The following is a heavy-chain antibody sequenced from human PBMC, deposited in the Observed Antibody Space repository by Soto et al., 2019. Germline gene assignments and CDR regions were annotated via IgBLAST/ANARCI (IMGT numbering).Heavy chain of an antibody. CDR3: ARGQDILTGYSDYYFYAMNV. D-gene: IGHD3-9*01. V-gene: IGHV4-59*01. J-gene: IGHJ6*02. CDR2: LSYTGST. CDR1: GGCISYYF. Sequence: AGLSLSCPVCGGCISYYFWSWIRQPPGTGLEWIGYLSYTGSTNYNASLKGRVTISVDASKNQFSLKLSSVTAADTAVYYCARGQDILTGYSDYYFYAMNVCGQGTTVTVSS.